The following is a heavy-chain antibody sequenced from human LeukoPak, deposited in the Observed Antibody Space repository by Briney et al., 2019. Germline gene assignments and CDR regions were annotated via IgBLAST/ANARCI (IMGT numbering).Heavy chain of an antibody. J-gene: IGHJ1*01. CDR3: ARGKGEYFQH. V-gene: IGHV4-59*01. CDR1: GGSISSYY. Sequence: PSETLSLTCTVSGGSISSYYWSWIRQPPGKGLEWIGYIYYSGSTNYNPSLKSRVTISVDTSKNQFSLKLSSVTAADTAVYYCARGKGEYFQHWGQGTLVTVSS. CDR2: IYYSGST.